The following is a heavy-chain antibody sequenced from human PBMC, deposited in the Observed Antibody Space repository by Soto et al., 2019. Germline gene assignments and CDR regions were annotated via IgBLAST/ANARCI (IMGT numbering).Heavy chain of an antibody. CDR1: GGSISSSSYY. D-gene: IGHD3-22*01. V-gene: IGHV4-39*01. Sequence: SETLSLTCIVSGGSISSSSYYWGWIRQPPGKGLEWIGSIYYSGSTYYNPSLKSRVTISVDTSKNQFSLKLSSVTAADTAVYYCARRLYYDSSGFEGGGMDVWGQGTTVTVS. CDR3: ARRLYYDSSGFEGGGMDV. CDR2: IYYSGST. J-gene: IGHJ6*02.